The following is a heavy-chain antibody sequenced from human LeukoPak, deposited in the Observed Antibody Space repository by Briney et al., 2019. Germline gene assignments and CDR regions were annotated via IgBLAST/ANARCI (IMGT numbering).Heavy chain of an antibody. CDR2: INPSGGST. J-gene: IGHJ3*02. D-gene: IGHD2-15*01. V-gene: IGHV1-46*01. CDR3: ARDSYQIGTFDI. CDR1: GYTFTGYY. Sequence: GASVKVSCKASGYTFTGYYMHWVRQAPGQGLEWMGIINPSGGSTSYAQKFQGRITMTRDMSTSTVYMELSSLRSEDTAVYYCARDSYQIGTFDIWGQGTMVTVSS.